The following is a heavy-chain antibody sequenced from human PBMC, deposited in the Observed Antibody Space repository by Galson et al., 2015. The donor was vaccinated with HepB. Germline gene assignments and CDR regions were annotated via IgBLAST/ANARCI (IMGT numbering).Heavy chain of an antibody. V-gene: IGHV4-59*01. CDR3: ARSPDSSSWQYYFDN. J-gene: IGHJ4*02. CDR2: IYYIGST. Sequence: SETLSLTCTVSGGSISTYHWNWIRQPPGKGLEWIGYIYYIGSTNYNPSLRSRLTISLDRSKNQFSLKLTSVTAADTAVYYCARSPDSSSWQYYFDNWGQGTLVTVSS. CDR1: GGSISTYH. D-gene: IGHD6-13*01.